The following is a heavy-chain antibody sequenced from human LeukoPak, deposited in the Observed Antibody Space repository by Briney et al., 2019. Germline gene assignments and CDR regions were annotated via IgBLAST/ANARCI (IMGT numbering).Heavy chain of an antibody. V-gene: IGHV4-39*02. CDR1: GGSISSSSYY. J-gene: IGHJ4*02. D-gene: IGHD4-11*01. Sequence: KPSETLSLTCTVSGGSISSSSYYWGWIRQPPGKGLEWIGSIYYSGSTYYNPSLKSRVTISVDTSKNQFSLKLSSVTAADTAVYYCARDDSNYGFDYWGQGTLVTVSS. CDR3: ARDDSNYGFDY. CDR2: IYYSGST.